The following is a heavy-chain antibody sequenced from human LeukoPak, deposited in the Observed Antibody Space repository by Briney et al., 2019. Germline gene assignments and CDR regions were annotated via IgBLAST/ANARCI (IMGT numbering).Heavy chain of an antibody. J-gene: IGHJ4*02. D-gene: IGHD2-21*01. CDR2: IYYSGST. CDR1: GGSISSSSYY. V-gene: IGHV4-39*01. CDR3: ARREVIGADYFDY. Sequence: SETLSLTCTVSGGSISSSSYYWGWIRQPPGKGLEWIGSIYYSGSTYYNPSLKSRATISVDTSKNQFSLKLSSVTAADTAVYYCARREVIGADYFDYWGQGTLVTVSS.